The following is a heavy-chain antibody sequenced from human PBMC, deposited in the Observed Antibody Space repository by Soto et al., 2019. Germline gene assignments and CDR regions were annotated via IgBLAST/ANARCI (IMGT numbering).Heavy chain of an antibody. Sequence: GGSLRLSCAASGFTFSSYWMSWVRQAPGKGLEWVANIKQDGSEKYYVDSVKGRFTISRDNAKNSLYLQMSSLRAEDTAVYYCAREGGYCSSTSCSPRNSYYYYYYGMDVWGQGTTVTVSS. D-gene: IGHD2-2*01. J-gene: IGHJ6*02. CDR3: AREGGYCSSTSCSPRNSYYYYYYGMDV. V-gene: IGHV3-7*03. CDR2: IKQDGSEK. CDR1: GFTFSSYW.